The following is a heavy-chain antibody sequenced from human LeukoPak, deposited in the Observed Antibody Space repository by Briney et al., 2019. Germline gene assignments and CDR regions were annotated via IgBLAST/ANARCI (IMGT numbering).Heavy chain of an antibody. Sequence: ASVKVSCTASGYSFNNHGITWVRQAPGQGLEWMGWISAYDGHTNYAQKLQDRVTMTTDTSTSTVYMELKSLRSDDTAVYYCARDTPDGDYSLGYWGQGTLVTVSS. CDR1: GYSFNNHG. CDR3: ARDTPDGDYSLGY. CDR2: ISAYDGHT. J-gene: IGHJ4*02. D-gene: IGHD4-17*01. V-gene: IGHV1-18*01.